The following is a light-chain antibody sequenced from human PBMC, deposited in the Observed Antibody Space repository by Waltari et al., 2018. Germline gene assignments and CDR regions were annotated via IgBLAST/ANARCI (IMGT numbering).Light chain of an antibody. CDR2: DAS. V-gene: IGKV3-11*01. J-gene: IGKJ4*01. CDR1: QRDRTY. Sequence: IVLTQSPATLSLSPGERAPLSNRPSQRDRTYLAWYPQPPGQAPRLLIYDASNSATGVPVRFSGSGSGTDFTLTFCCLQPEDFAVYYCQERSNWPGGAFGGGTKGEIK. CDR3: QERSNWPGGA.